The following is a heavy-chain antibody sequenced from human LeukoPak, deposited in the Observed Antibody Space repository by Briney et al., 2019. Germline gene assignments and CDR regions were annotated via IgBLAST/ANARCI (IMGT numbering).Heavy chain of an antibody. Sequence: SETLSLTCTVSGGSISSSSYYWGWIRQPPGKGRVWFGSVYYSGSTYHNSSLKSRAIISVDTSKNQFSLKLSSVTAADTAVYYCAREVGGGRQWLVRVSYFDLWGRGTLVTVSS. J-gene: IGHJ2*01. CDR3: AREVGGGRQWLVRVSYFDL. CDR2: VYYSGST. CDR1: GGSISSSSYY. D-gene: IGHD6-19*01. V-gene: IGHV4-39*07.